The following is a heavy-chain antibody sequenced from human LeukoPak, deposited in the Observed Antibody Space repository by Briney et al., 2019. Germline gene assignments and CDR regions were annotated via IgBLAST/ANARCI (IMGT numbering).Heavy chain of an antibody. CDR1: GGTFSSYA. Sequence: ASVNLSCKASGGTFSSYAISWVRHAPGQGLEWMGGIIPIFGTANYAQKLQGRVTITADESTSTAYMELSSLRSEDTAVYYCARSGTYCGGDCYPALDYGGQGTWSPSPQ. CDR2: IIPIFGTA. J-gene: IGHJ4*02. D-gene: IGHD2-21*02. CDR3: ARSGTYCGGDCYPALDY. V-gene: IGHV1-69*01.